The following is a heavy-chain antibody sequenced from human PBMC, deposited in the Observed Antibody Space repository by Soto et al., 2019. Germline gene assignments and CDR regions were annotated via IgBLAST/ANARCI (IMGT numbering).Heavy chain of an antibody. V-gene: IGHV4-30-4*08. CDR3: AGQPTAGSYYDLGSYYYYDAMDV. CDR1: GGSSSSGDCY. D-gene: IGHD3-10*01. Sequence: PSQTLSVTSSVAGGSSSSGDCYWNWIRQPPGKGLERIGHIYYSGSTYYNSSLKSRVTISLDTSKNQFSLKLSSVTAADTAVYYCAGQPTAGSYYDLGSYYYYDAMDVWRQGTTVTVSS. CDR2: IYYSGST. J-gene: IGHJ6*02.